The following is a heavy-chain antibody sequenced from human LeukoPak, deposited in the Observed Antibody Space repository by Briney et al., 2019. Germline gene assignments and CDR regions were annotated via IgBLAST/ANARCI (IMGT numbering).Heavy chain of an antibody. CDR1: GGSFSGYY. D-gene: IGHD2-2*01. J-gene: IGHJ4*02. CDR2: INHSGST. CDR3: ARGPRPHCSSTSCHHMPIDY. Sequence: PSETLSLTCAVYGGSFSGYYWSWIRQPPGKGLEWIGEINHSGSTNYNPSLKSRVTISVDTSKNQFSLKLSSVTAADTAVYYCARGPRPHCSSTSCHHMPIDYWGQGTLVTVSS. V-gene: IGHV4-34*01.